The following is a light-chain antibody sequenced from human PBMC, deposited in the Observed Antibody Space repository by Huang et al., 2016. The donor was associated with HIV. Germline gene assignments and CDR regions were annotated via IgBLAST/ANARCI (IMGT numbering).Light chain of an antibody. CDR3: QQSYSTPRT. CDR2: AAS. V-gene: IGKV1-39*01. J-gene: IGKJ2*02. CDR1: QSISSY. Sequence: DIQMTQSPSSLSVSVGDRVTITCRASQSISSYLNWYQQKPGKAPKLLIDAASSLQSGVPSRFSGSGSGTDFTLTISSLQPEDFATYYCQQSYSTPRTFGQGTKLEIK.